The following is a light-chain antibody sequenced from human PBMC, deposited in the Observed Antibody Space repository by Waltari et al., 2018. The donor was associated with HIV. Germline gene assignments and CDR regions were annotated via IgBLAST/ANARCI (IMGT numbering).Light chain of an antibody. CDR2: AAX. CDR1: QSISSY. Sequence: XMTXSPSSXXAXVXDRVXXTCRESQSISSYLNWYQQKPGKAPKLLIYAAXXXXXGVPSRFSXSGSGTDFTLTISSLQPXDXAXXYCQQSYSTPTWTFGQGTKVEIK. CDR3: QQSYSTPTWT. J-gene: IGKJ1*01. V-gene: IGKV1-39*01.